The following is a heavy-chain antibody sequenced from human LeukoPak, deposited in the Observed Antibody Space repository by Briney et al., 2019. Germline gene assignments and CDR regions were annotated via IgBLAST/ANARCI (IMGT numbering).Heavy chain of an antibody. D-gene: IGHD6-13*01. J-gene: IGHJ5*02. CDR1: GYTFTGYY. V-gene: IGHV1-2*02. CDR2: INPNSGGT. Sequence: APVKVSCKASGYTFTGYYMHWVRQAPGQGLEWMGWINPNSGGTNYAQKFQGRVTMTRDTSISTAYMELRRLRSDDTAVYYCARDRWQQLDWFDPWGQGTLVTVSS. CDR3: ARDRWQQLDWFDP.